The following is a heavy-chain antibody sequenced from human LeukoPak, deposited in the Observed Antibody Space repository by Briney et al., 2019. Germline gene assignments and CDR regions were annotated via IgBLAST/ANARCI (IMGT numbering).Heavy chain of an antibody. CDR3: ARANYGSGSNYYYGMDV. CDR1: GFTFSTYG. Sequence: QTGGSLRLSCAASGFTFSTYGMHWVRQAPGKGLEWVAVIWYDGSNKYYADSVKGRFTISRDNSKNTLYLQMNSLRAEDTAVYYCARANYGSGSNYYYGMDVWGQGTTVTVSS. V-gene: IGHV3-33*01. J-gene: IGHJ6*02. D-gene: IGHD3-10*01. CDR2: IWYDGSNK.